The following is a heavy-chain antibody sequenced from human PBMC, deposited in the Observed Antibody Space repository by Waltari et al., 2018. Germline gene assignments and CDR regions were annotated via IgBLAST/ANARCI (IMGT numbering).Heavy chain of an antibody. CDR2: IRYDGSNK. CDR1: GFTVSSDG. Sequence: QVQLVESGGGVVQPGGSLRLSCAASGFTVSSDGMHWVPQAPGKGLEWVAFIRYDGSNKYYADSVKGRFTISRDNSKNTLYLQMNSLRAEDTAVYYCAKEDYDFWSGYFGYWGQGTLVTVSS. V-gene: IGHV3-30*02. CDR3: AKEDYDFWSGYFGY. J-gene: IGHJ4*02. D-gene: IGHD3-3*01.